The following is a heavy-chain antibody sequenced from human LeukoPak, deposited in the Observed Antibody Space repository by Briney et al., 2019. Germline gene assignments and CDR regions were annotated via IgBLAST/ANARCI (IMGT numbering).Heavy chain of an antibody. Sequence: PSATLSLPCTVSGGSISSYYWSWIRQPPGKGLEWIGYIYYSGSTNYNPSLKSRVTISVDTSKNQFSLKLSSVTAADTAVYYCASLGSGWYGGWFDPWGQGTLVTVSS. CDR2: IYYSGST. D-gene: IGHD6-19*01. V-gene: IGHV4-59*08. CDR3: ASLGSGWYGGWFDP. CDR1: GGSISSYY. J-gene: IGHJ5*02.